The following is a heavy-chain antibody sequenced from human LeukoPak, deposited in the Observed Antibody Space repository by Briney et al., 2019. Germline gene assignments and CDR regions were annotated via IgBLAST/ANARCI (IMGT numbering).Heavy chain of an antibody. V-gene: IGHV5-51*01. CDR2: IHPGDSDT. J-gene: IGHJ4*02. Sequence: GESLKISCKGSGYSFTSYWIGWVRQMPGKGLEWMGIIHPGDSDTRYSPSFQGQVTISADKSISTAYLQWSSLKASDTAMYYCARPGFGDGYNYGNFDYWGQGTLVTVSS. CDR1: GYSFTSYW. CDR3: ARPGFGDGYNYGNFDY. D-gene: IGHD5-24*01.